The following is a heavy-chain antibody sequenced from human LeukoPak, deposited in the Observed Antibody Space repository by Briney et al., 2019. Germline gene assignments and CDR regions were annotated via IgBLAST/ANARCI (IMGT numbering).Heavy chain of an antibody. CDR1: GYTFTSYG. CDR2: ISAYNGNT. CDR3: ARDASPYCSGGSCYPNWFDP. D-gene: IGHD2-15*01. V-gene: IGHV1-18*01. Sequence: GASVKVPCKASGYTFTSYGISWVRQAPGQGLEWMGWISAYNGNTNYAQKLQGRVTMTTDTSTSTAYMELRSLRSDDTAVYYCARDASPYCSGGSCYPNWFDPWGQGTLVTVSS. J-gene: IGHJ5*02.